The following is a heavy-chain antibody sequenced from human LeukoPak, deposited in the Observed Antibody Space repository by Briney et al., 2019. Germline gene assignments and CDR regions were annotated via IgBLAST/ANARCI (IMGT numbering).Heavy chain of an antibody. V-gene: IGHV3-30*02. D-gene: IGHD4-17*01. CDR3: VTTVFLDY. Sequence: PGGTLRLSCSASGFTFTTYGMHWVRQAPGKGLEWVAFIRYDGSNKYYADSVKGRFTISRDNAKNTLYLQMNSLRAEDTAVYYCVTTVFLDYWGQGTLVTVSS. J-gene: IGHJ4*02. CDR2: IRYDGSNK. CDR1: GFTFTTYG.